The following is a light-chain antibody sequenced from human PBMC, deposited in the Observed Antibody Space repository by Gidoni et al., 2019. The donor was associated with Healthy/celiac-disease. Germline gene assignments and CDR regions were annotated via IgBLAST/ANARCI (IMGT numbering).Light chain of an antibody. CDR1: QSVLYSSNNKNY. J-gene: IGKJ2*01. Sequence: DIVMTQSPDSLAVSLGESATINCKSSQSVLYSSNNKNYLAWYQQKPGQPPKLLIYWASTRESGVPDRFSGSGSGTDFTLTISSLQAEDVAVYYCQQYYSTSYTFGQXTKLEIK. CDR2: WAS. CDR3: QQYYSTSYT. V-gene: IGKV4-1*01.